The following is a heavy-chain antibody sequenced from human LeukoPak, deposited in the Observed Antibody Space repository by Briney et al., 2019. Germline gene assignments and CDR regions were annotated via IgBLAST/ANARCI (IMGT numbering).Heavy chain of an antibody. CDR1: ALTFSSYE. V-gene: IGHV3-48*03. J-gene: IGHJ4*02. CDR2: IRSSGSTI. Sequence: GGSLRLTCAASALTFSSYEMHWVRQAPGKGLEWVSCIRSSGSTIYYADSVKGRFTISRDNAKNSLYLQMNSLRAEDTAVYYCARAPGSGSYHPTYYFDYWGQGTLVTVSS. CDR3: ARAPGSGSYHPTYYFDY. D-gene: IGHD3-10*01.